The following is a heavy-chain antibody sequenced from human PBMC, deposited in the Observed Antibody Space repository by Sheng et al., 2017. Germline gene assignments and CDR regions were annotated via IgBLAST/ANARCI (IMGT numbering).Heavy chain of an antibody. CDR1: GYSISRGYY. V-gene: IGHV4-38-2*02. CDR3: ARDRGPEGMDY. CDR2: IYYSGSV. Sequence: QVHLQESGPGLVKPSETLSLTCAASGYSISRGYYWVWIRQPPGKGLEWIGSIYYSGSVQYNPSLKSRVTISLDTSKNHFSLKLTSVTAADTAVYYCARDRGPEGMDYWGQGTLVTGLL. J-gene: IGHJ4*02. D-gene: IGHD3-10*01.